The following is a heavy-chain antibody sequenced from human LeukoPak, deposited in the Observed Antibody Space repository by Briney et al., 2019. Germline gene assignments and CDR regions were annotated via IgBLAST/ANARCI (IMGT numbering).Heavy chain of an antibody. CDR1: GFTFSSYS. Sequence: TGGSLRLSCAASGFTFSSYSMNWVRQAPGKGLEWVSSISSSSSYIYYADSVKGRFTISRDNAKNSLYLQMNSLRAEDTAVYYCARDLRPIAAAGGYWGQGTLVTVSS. J-gene: IGHJ4*02. CDR2: ISSSSSYI. CDR3: ARDLRPIAAAGGY. D-gene: IGHD6-13*01. V-gene: IGHV3-21*01.